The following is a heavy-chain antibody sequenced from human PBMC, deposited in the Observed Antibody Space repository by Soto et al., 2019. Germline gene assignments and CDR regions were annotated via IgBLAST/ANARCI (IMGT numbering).Heavy chain of an antibody. CDR2: TYYRSKWFH. D-gene: IGHD3-10*01. Sequence: QGQLQQSGPGLVKPSQTLSLTCAISGDSVSSDITSWNWIRQSPSRGLEWLGRTYYRSKWFHDYAASVKSPITINPDTFKNQFSLELNSMTPEDTAVYYCARGNALDVWGQWTVVTVSS. J-gene: IGHJ3*01. CDR3: ARGNALDV. CDR1: GDSVSSDITS. V-gene: IGHV6-1*01.